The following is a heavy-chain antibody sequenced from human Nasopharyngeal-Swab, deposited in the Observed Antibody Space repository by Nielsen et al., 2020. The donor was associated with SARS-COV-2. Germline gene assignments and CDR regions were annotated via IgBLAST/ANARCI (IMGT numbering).Heavy chain of an antibody. J-gene: IGHJ4*02. CDR1: GFTFGDYA. Sequence: SLRLSCTASGFTFGDYAMSWVRQAPGKGLEWVGFIRSKAYGGTTEYAASVKGRFTISRDDSKSIAYLQMNSLKTEDTAVYYCTRGGYGDYGLYYFDYWGQGTLVTVSS. D-gene: IGHD4-17*01. CDR3: TRGGYGDYGLYYFDY. V-gene: IGHV3-49*04. CDR2: IRSKAYGGTT.